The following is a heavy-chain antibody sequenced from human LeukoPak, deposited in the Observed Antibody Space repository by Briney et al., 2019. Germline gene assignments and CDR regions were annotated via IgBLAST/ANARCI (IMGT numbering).Heavy chain of an antibody. CDR3: ARLLKYYYDSSGSGEDWYFDL. J-gene: IGHJ2*01. Sequence: LSLTCTVSGGSINNYHWSWIRQPPGKGLEWISYISRSGDTIYYADSVKGRFTISRDNADSSPYLQVNSLRDEDTAVYYCARLLKYYYDSSGSGEDWYFDLWGRGTLVTVSS. CDR2: ISRSGDTI. CDR1: GGSINNYH. D-gene: IGHD3-22*01. V-gene: IGHV3-11*04.